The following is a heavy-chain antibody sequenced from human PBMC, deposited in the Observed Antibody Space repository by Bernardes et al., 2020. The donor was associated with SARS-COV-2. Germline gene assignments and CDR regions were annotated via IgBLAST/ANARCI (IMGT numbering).Heavy chain of an antibody. D-gene: IGHD2-2*01. CDR3: ARVRGYCSSTSCSNWFDP. CDR2: IYHSGST. Sequence: SKTLYLTCAVSGYSISSGYYWGWIRQPPGKGLEWIGSIYHSGSTYYNPSLKSRVTISVDTAKNQFSLKLGSVTAADTAVYYCARVRGYCSSTSCSNWFDPWGQGTLVTVSS. J-gene: IGHJ5*02. CDR1: GYSISSGYY. V-gene: IGHV4-38-2*01.